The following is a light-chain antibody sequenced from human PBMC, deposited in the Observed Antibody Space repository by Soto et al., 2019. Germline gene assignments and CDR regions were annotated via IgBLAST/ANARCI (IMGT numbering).Light chain of an antibody. Sequence: QSVLTQPASVSGSPGQSITISCTGTSSDIGAYNSVSWYQQYPGRAPKLMIYEVSNRPSGVSARFSASKSGNTAPLTISGLQAEDEADYYCNSRGGSRPYYVFGTGTKV. J-gene: IGLJ1*01. CDR2: EVS. CDR3: NSRGGSRPYYV. CDR1: SSDIGAYNS. V-gene: IGLV2-14*01.